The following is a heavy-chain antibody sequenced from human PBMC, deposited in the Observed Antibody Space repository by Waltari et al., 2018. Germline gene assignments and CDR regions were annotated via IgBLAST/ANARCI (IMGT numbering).Heavy chain of an antibody. J-gene: IGHJ4*02. D-gene: IGHD3-3*01. V-gene: IGHV3-23*01. Sequence: EVQLLESGGGLVQPGGSLRLSCAASGFTFSSYAMSWVRQAPGKGLEWVSAISGSGGSTYYADSVKDRFTISRDNSKNTLYLQMNSLRAEDTAVYYCAKGSTYYDFWSGYQPFDYWGQGTLVTVSS. CDR3: AKGSTYYDFWSGYQPFDY. CDR2: ISGSGGST. CDR1: GFTFSSYA.